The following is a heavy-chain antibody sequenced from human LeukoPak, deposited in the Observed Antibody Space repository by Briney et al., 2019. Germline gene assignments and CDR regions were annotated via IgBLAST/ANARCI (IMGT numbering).Heavy chain of an antibody. V-gene: IGHV3-23*01. CDR3: AKDQGEDTAMVTSDY. CDR1: GFTFSSYA. J-gene: IGHJ4*02. CDR2: ISGSGGST. Sequence: GGSLRLSCAASGFTFSSYAMSWVRQAPGKGLEWVSAISGSGGSTYYADSVKGRFTISRDDSKNTLYLQMNSLRAEDTAVYYCAKDQGEDTAMVTSDYWGQGTLVTASS. D-gene: IGHD5-18*01.